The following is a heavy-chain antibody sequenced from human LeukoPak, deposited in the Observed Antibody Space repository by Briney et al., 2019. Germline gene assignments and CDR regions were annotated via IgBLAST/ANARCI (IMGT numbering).Heavy chain of an antibody. CDR1: GFTSSSYA. J-gene: IGHJ4*02. Sequence: GGSLRLSCAGSGFTSSSYAMSWIRQAPGKGLEWVSGISGSGSSLYYADSVKGRFTISRDNSKNTLYLQMNSLKAEDTAVYYCAKAEVQWLVLFRYFDYWGQGTLVTVSS. CDR2: ISGSGSSL. CDR3: AKAEVQWLVLFRYFDY. V-gene: IGHV3-23*01. D-gene: IGHD6-19*01.